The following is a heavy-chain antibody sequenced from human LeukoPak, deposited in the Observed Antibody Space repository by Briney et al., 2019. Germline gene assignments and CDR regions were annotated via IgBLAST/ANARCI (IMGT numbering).Heavy chain of an antibody. CDR1: GYTFTSYG. Sequence: ASVKVSCKASGYTFTSYGISWVRQAPGQGLEWMGWISAYNGNTNYAQKLQGRVTMTTDTSTSTAYMELRSLRSDDTAVYYCARGITIFRVAPDAFDIWGQGTMVTVSS. CDR2: ISAYNGNT. D-gene: IGHD3-3*01. CDR3: ARGITIFRVAPDAFDI. J-gene: IGHJ3*02. V-gene: IGHV1-18*01.